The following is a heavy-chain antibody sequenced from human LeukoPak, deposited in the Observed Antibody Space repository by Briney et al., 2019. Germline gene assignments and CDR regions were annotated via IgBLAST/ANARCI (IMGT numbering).Heavy chain of an antibody. CDR2: IKQDGSEK. V-gene: IGHV3-7*01. J-gene: IGHJ5*02. Sequence: GGSLRLSCAASGFTFSSYWMSWVRQAPGKGLEWVANIKQDGSEKYYVDSVKGRFTISRDNAKNSLYLQMNSLRAEDTAVYYCARDHTFYRGGDCGLFDPWGQGTLVTVSS. CDR3: ARDHTFYRGGDCGLFDP. CDR1: GFTFSSYW. D-gene: IGHD2-21*02.